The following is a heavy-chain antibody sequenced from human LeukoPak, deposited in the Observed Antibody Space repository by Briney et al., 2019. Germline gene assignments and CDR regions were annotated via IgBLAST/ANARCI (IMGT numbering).Heavy chain of an antibody. Sequence: ASVKVSCKTSGYTFTRYYMHWVRQAPGQGLECMGVINPSGGSTRYPQKFQGRVTMTRDTSTSTVYMELSSLRSDDTAVYFCAREAFIEMTKIASAFDFWGQGTLVTVSS. D-gene: IGHD5-24*01. CDR2: INPSGGST. J-gene: IGHJ4*02. CDR3: AREAFIEMTKIASAFDF. V-gene: IGHV1-46*01. CDR1: GYTFTRYY.